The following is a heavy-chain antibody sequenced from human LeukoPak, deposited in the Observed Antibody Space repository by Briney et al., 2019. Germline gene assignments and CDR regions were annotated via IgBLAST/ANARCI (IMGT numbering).Heavy chain of an antibody. CDR3: ARGLYM. D-gene: IGHD2-2*02. CDR1: GFTFSSSY. Sequence: GGSLRLSCAASGFTFSSSYMNWVRQIPGKVLEWVANINQDGSQIYHVDSVKGRFTISRDNDKNSLYLQMNSLRAEDTAVYYCARGLYMGGQGTLVTVSS. CDR2: INQDGSQI. J-gene: IGHJ4*02. V-gene: IGHV3-7*04.